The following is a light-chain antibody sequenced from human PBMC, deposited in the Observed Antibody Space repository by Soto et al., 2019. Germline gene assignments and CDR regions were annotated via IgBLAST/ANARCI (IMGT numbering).Light chain of an antibody. Sequence: DISMTRSPSTLSSAGRDGFAVCCRSGQSVGSWLAWYQQKPGKAPKLLIYAASSLQSGVPSRFSGSGSGTDFTLTISSLQPQDSLTYYCQQSYTTPWTFGQGTKVDIK. CDR1: QSVGSW. CDR2: AAS. V-gene: IGKV1-39*01. CDR3: QQSYTTPWT. J-gene: IGKJ1*01.